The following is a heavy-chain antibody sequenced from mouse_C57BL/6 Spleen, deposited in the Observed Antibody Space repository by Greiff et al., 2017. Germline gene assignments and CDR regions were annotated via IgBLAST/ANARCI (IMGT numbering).Heavy chain of an antibody. V-gene: IGHV1-64*01. CDR3: ASSYDYDFDY. J-gene: IGHJ2*01. CDR1: GYTFTSYW. CDR2: IHPNSGST. D-gene: IGHD2-4*01. Sequence: QVQLQQPGAALVKPGASVKLSCKASGYTFTSYWMHWVKQRPGQGLEWIGMIHPNSGSTNYNEKFKSKATLTVDKSSSTAYMQLSSRTSDASAVYCWASSYDYDFDYWGQGTTLTVSA.